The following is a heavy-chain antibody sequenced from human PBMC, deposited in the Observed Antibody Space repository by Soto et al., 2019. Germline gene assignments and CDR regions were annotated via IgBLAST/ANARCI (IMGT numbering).Heavy chain of an antibody. CDR1: GVTFTGYS. CDR3: AREVVLTKWYFDN. J-gene: IGHJ4*02. V-gene: IGHV3-30-3*01. Sequence: QVQLMESGGGVVQPGGSVRLSYETSGVTFTGYSMHWFRRAPGKGLEWVAVTSSDGGTKFYADSVKGRFTVSRDNSRKTLLLEMNSQRPEDSGIYCCAREVVLTKWYFDNWGQGILVTVSS. CDR2: TSSDGGTK. D-gene: IGHD2-21*01.